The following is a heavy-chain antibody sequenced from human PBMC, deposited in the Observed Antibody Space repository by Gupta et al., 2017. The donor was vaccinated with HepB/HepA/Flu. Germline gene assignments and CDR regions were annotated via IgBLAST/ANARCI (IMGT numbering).Heavy chain of an antibody. J-gene: IGHJ4*02. CDR2: ISYDGSNK. CDR3: ARDQDGGNLFDY. Sequence: QVQLVESGGGVVQPGRSLRLSCAASGLPFSSYAMHWVRQAPGKGLEWVAVISYDGSNKYYADSVKGRFTISRDNSKNTLYLQMNSLRAEDTAVYYCARDQDGGNLFDYWGQGTLVTVSS. CDR1: GLPFSSYA. D-gene: IGHD4-23*01. V-gene: IGHV3-30-3*01.